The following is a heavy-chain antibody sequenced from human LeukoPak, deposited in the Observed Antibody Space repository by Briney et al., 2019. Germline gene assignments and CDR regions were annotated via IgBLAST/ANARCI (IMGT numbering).Heavy chain of an antibody. CDR1: GVSISSGSYY. J-gene: IGHJ5*02. Sequence: SETLSLTCTVSGVSISSGSYYWSWIRQPAGKGLEWIGRIYTSGSTNYNPSLKSRVTISVDTSKNQFSLKLSSVTAADTAVYYCAREGGIAARPGWFDPWGQGTLVTVSS. D-gene: IGHD6-6*01. V-gene: IGHV4-61*02. CDR2: IYTSGST. CDR3: AREGGIAARPGWFDP.